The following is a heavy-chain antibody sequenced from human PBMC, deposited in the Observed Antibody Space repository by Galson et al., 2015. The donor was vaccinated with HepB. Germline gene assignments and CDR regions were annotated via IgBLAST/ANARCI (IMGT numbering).Heavy chain of an antibody. D-gene: IGHD6-19*01. CDR3: ARAGWQWAGTRKGFDP. V-gene: IGHV4-59*08. CDR1: GGSISSYY. CDR2: VYYSGST. J-gene: IGHJ5*02. Sequence: ETLSLTCTVAGGSISSYYWSWIRQPPGNELEWIGYVYYSGSTNYNPSLKSRVTISVDTSKNQFSLKLSSVTAADTAVYYCARAGWQWAGTRKGFDPWGQGTLVTVSS.